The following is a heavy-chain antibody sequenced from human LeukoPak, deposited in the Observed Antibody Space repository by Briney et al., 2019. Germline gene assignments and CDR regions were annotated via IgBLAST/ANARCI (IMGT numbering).Heavy chain of an antibody. CDR2: FYYSGST. Sequence: PSETLSLTCTVSGGSISSYQWSWIRQPPGKGLEWIGSFYYSGSTYYNPSLKSRVTISVDTSKNQFSLKLSSVTAADTAVYYCATYTSSSGRFDPWGQGTLVTVSS. CDR3: ATYTSSSGRFDP. D-gene: IGHD6-6*01. V-gene: IGHV4-39*07. CDR1: GGSISSYQ. J-gene: IGHJ5*02.